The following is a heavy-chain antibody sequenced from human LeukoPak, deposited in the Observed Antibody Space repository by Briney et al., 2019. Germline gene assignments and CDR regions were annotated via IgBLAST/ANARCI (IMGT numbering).Heavy chain of an antibody. J-gene: IGHJ4*02. D-gene: IGHD1-7*01. CDR1: GLSISNYW. V-gene: IGHV3-7*01. CDR3: ARGGGNSDY. Sequence: GGSLRLSCAASGLSISNYWMSWVRQTPGKGLEWVANIKQDRSETNYVESVKGRFTISRDNDKNSLYLQMNSLTDYDTAGYYCARGGGNSDYWGQGTLVTVSS. CDR2: IKQDRSET.